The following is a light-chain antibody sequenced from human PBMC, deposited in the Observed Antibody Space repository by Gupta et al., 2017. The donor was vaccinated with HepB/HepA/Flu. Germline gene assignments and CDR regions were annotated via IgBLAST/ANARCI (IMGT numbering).Light chain of an antibody. J-gene: IGKJ4*01. CDR2: WAS. CDR1: QTVLYSSNNKNY. V-gene: IGKV4-1*01. CDR3: QQYYWTILT. Sequence: DIVMTQSPDSLAVSLGERATINCKSSQTVLYSSNNKNYLAWYQQKPGQPPKLLIYWASTRESGVHDRCSGSGSGTVFTLTITGLQAEDVAVYYWQQYYWTILTFGGGTKVEI.